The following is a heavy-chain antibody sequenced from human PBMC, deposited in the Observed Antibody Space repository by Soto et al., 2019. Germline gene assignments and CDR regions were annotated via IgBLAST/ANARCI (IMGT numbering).Heavy chain of an antibody. CDR3: AREVSFLLWFGELPQPTGPWFDP. CDR2: IYYSGST. Sequence: SETLSLTCTVSGGSVSSGSYYWSWIRQPPGKGLEWIGYIYYSGSTNYNPSLKSRVTISVDTSKNQFSLKLSCVTAADTAVYYCAREVSFLLWFGELPQPTGPWFDPWGQGTLVTVPS. J-gene: IGHJ5*02. D-gene: IGHD3-10*01. V-gene: IGHV4-61*01. CDR1: GGSVSSGSYY.